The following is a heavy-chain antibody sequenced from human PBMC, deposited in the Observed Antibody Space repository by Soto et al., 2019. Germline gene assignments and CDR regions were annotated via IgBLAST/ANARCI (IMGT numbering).Heavy chain of an antibody. J-gene: IGHJ4*02. Sequence: QVQLQESGPGLVKPSETLSLTCAVSGDSISSYYCMWIRQPPGKGLESIGYLYYGRRANYNPSLKTRATFSVDTSTNQCSLTLSSMTAADPAVYYCALRSLAVVPEYWGQGTLVTVSS. CDR3: ALRSLAVVPEY. CDR1: GDSISSYY. V-gene: IGHV4-59*12. CDR2: LYYGRRA. D-gene: IGHD3-22*01.